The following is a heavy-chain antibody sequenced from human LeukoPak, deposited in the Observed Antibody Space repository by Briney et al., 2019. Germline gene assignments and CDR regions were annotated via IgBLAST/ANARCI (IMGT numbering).Heavy chain of an antibody. V-gene: IGHV1-2*02. CDR1: GYTFTGYY. CDR2: INPNSGGT. J-gene: IGHJ5*02. D-gene: IGHD3-10*01. CDR3: ARGARPLWFGELLGFDP. Sequence: ASGKVSCKASGYTFTGYYMHLVRQAPGQGLELMGWINPNSGGTHYAKKFQGRVTMTRDTSISTAYMALSRLRSDDTAVYYCARGARPLWFGELLGFDPWGQGTLVNVSS.